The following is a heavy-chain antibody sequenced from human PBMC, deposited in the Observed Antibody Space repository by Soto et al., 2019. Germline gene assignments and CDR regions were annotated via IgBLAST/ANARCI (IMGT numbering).Heavy chain of an antibody. J-gene: IGHJ4*02. CDR1: GFTFDDYA. Sequence: EVQLVESGGALVQPGGSLRLSCTASGFTFDDYAIHWVRQAPGKGLEWISGISWNGDATGYADCVKGRFTISRDNAKNSLYLQMNSLRTEDTAMYFCANLPLYGSGFDCWGQGTLVTVAS. CDR2: ISWNGDAT. CDR3: ANLPLYGSGFDC. V-gene: IGHV3-9*01. D-gene: IGHD3-10*01.